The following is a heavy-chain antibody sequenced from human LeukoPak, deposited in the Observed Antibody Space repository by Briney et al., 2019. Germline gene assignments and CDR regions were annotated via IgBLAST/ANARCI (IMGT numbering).Heavy chain of an antibody. V-gene: IGHV4-4*07. CDR2: IYTSGST. Sequence: SETLSLTCTVSGGSISSYYWGWIRQPAGKGLEWIGRIYTSGSTNYNPSLKSRVTMSVDTSKNQFSLKLSSATAADTAVYYCARDHRQQLYNWFDPWGQGTLVTVSS. J-gene: IGHJ5*02. CDR3: ARDHRQQLYNWFDP. D-gene: IGHD6-13*01. CDR1: GGSISSYY.